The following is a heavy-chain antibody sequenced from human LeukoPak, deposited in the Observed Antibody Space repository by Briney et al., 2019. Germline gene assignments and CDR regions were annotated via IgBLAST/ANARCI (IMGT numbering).Heavy chain of an antibody. J-gene: IGHJ6*02. D-gene: IGHD3-22*01. CDR3: ARNTYYYDSSGHYYYYYGMDV. CDR2: ISSSGSTI. CDR1: GFTFSDYY. V-gene: IGHV3-11*01. Sequence: PGGSLRLSCAASGFTFSDYYMSWIRQAPGKGLEWVSYISSSGSTIYYADSVKGRFTISRDNAKNSLYLQMNSLRAEDTAVYYCARNTYYYDSSGHYYYYYGMDVWGQGTTVTVSS.